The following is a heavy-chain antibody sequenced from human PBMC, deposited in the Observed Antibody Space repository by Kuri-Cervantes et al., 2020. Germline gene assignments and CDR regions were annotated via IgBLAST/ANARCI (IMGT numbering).Heavy chain of an antibody. V-gene: IGHV4-59*01. CDR2: IYYSGST. J-gene: IGHJ2*01. CDR1: GGSISSYY. CDR3: ARDRIAARPIPNWYFDL. D-gene: IGHD6-6*01. Sequence: SETLSLTCTVSGGSISSYYWSWIRQPPGKGLEWIGYIYYSGSTNYNPSLKSRVTISVDTSKNQFSLKLSSVTAADTAVYYCARDRIAARPIPNWYFDLWGRGTLVTVSS.